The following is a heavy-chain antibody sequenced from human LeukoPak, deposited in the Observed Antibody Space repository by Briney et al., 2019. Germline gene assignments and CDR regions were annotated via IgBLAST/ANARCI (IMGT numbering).Heavy chain of an antibody. V-gene: IGHV1-18*01. CDR3: ARDGPPGFDDSSGYYYGGYYFDY. CDR1: GYTFSIYG. Sequence: GASVKVSCRASGYTFSIYGVSWVRQAPGQGLEWMGWISAYNGNTSYAQKLQGRVTMTTDTSTSTAYMELRSLRSDDTAVYYCARDGPPGFDDSSGYYYGGYYFDYWGQGTLVTVSS. J-gene: IGHJ4*02. CDR2: ISAYNGNT. D-gene: IGHD3-22*01.